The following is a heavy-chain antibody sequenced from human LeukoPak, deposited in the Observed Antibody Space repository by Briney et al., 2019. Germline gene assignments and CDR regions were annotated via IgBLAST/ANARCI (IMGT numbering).Heavy chain of an antibody. CDR3: AKGITLFYDSSGYYYDY. V-gene: IGHV3-9*01. Sequence: GGSLRLSCAASGVTFDDYAMHWVRQAPGKGLEWVSGISWNSGSIGYADSVKGRFTISRANAKNSLYLQMNSLRAEDTALYYCAKGITLFYDSSGYYYDYWGQGTLVTVSS. CDR1: GVTFDDYA. J-gene: IGHJ4*02. D-gene: IGHD3-22*01. CDR2: ISWNSGSI.